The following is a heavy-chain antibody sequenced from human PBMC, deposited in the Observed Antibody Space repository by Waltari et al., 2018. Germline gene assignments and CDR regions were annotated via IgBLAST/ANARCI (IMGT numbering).Heavy chain of an antibody. Sequence: QITLKESGPTLVKPTQTLTLTCTFSGFSLSTSGVGVGWIRQPPGKALEWLALIYWNDDKRYSPSLKSRLTITKDTSKNQVVLTMTNMDPVDTATYYCAHRQGIYDAFDIWGQGTMVTVSS. CDR2: IYWNDDK. J-gene: IGHJ3*02. CDR3: AHRQGIYDAFDI. CDR1: GFSLSTSGVG. V-gene: IGHV2-5*01. D-gene: IGHD3-10*01.